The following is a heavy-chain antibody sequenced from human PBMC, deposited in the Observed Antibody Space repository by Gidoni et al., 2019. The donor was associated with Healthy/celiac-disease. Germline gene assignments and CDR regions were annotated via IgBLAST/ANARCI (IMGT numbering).Heavy chain of an antibody. J-gene: IGHJ4*02. D-gene: IGHD3-22*01. CDR2: ISYDGSNK. Sequence: QVQLVESGGGVVQPGRSLRLSCAASAFTFRSYAMHWVRQAPGKGLEWVAVISYDGSNKYYADSVKGRFTISRDNSKNTLYLQMNSLRAEDTAVYYCARDRYYYDSNSRLSYFDYWGQGTLVTVSS. CDR1: AFTFRSYA. V-gene: IGHV3-30*01. CDR3: ARDRYYYDSNSRLSYFDY.